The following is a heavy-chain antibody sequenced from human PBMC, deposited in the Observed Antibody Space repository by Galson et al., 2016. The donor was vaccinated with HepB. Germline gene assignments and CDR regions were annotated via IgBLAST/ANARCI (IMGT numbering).Heavy chain of an antibody. D-gene: IGHD6-19*01. Sequence: ETLSPTCSVYGGSLSNNFWSWLRQPPGKGLEWIGEIHHTGDTNHNSSLKSRVTMAVDTSKNQFSLKLNSVTAADTAVYYCARGKRPRQWLITKWFDPWGQGTPVTVSA. CDR1: GGSLSNNF. CDR2: IHHTGDT. V-gene: IGHV4-34*01. CDR3: ARGKRPRQWLITKWFDP. J-gene: IGHJ5*02.